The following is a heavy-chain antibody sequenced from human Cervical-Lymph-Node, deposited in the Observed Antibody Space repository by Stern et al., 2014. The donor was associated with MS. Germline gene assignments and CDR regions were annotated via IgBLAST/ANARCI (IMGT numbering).Heavy chain of an antibody. D-gene: IGHD5-18*01. CDR1: GYSFATYW. CDR2: IYPGDSET. CDR3: ARPGDDTAKYGLDV. V-gene: IGHV5-51*03. Sequence: EVHLVESGAEVKKPGESLKISCKGSGYSFATYWIGWGRQMPGKGLEWMGIIYPGDSETRYSPSFQGQVTISADKSISTAYLHWSSLKASDTAMYYCARPGDDTAKYGLDVWGQGTTVTVSS. J-gene: IGHJ6*02.